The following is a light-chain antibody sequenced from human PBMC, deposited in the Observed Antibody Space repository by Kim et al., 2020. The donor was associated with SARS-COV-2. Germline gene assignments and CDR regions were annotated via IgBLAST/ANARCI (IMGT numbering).Light chain of an antibody. CDR2: GAS. Sequence: SARERATTSCRASQSVSSSYLAWYQQKPGQAPRLLIYGASSRATGIPYRFSGSGSGTDFTLTISRLEPEDFAVYYCQQYGSSPPLTFGGGTKLEI. CDR3: QQYGSSPPLT. J-gene: IGKJ4*01. CDR1: QSVSSSY. V-gene: IGKV3-20*01.